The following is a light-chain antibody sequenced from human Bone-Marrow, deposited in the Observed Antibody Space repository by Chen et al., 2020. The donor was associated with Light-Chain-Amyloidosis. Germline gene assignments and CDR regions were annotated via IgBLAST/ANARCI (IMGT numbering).Light chain of an antibody. CDR1: QDIRNY. Sequence: IHMTQSPSSLSASVGDRVTITCQASQDIRNYLNWYQQKPGKAPKLLIYDAAKLETGVPSRFSGSGSETDFSFTISSLQPEDCATYYCQQYDNLPLTFGGGTKVEIK. V-gene: IGKV1-33*01. CDR2: DAA. CDR3: QQYDNLPLT. J-gene: IGKJ4*01.